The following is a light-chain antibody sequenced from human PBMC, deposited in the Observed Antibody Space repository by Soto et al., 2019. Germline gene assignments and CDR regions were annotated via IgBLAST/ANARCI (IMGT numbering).Light chain of an antibody. V-gene: IGKV3-20*01. Sequence: EIGLTQSPGTLSLSPGERATHTCRASQSVSSSYLAWYQQKPGQAPRLLIYGASSRATGIPDRFSGSGSGTDFTLTISRLEPEDFAVYYCPQYGSSLLFTFGPGTKVDIK. CDR1: QSVSSSY. CDR2: GAS. J-gene: IGKJ3*01. CDR3: PQYGSSLLFT.